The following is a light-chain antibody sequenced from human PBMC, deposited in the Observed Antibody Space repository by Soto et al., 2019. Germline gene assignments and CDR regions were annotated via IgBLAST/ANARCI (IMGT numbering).Light chain of an antibody. J-gene: IGKJ4*01. V-gene: IGKV3-20*01. CDR1: ESINSAH. CDR3: QHYDGSPLS. CDR2: GAS. Sequence: EIGLTQFPGTLSLSPGERGTLSCRASESINSAHLAWYQQKPGQPPRLLIFGASDRATGIPDRFSGSGSGTDFTLTISRLEPEDCAVYYCQHYDGSPLSFGGGTRVELK.